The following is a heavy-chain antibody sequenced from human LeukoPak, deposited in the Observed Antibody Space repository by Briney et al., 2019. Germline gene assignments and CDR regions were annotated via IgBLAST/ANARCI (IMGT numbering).Heavy chain of an antibody. CDR3: AGNGYSYGPYYYYGMDV. CDR2: IYYSGST. Sequence: SETLSLTCTVSGGSISSGGYYWSWIRQPPGKGLEWIGYIYYSGSTNYNPSLKSRVTISVDTSKNQFSLKLSSVTAADTAVYYCAGNGYSYGPYYYYGMDVWGQGTTVTVSS. V-gene: IGHV4-61*08. D-gene: IGHD5-18*01. J-gene: IGHJ6*02. CDR1: GGSISSGGYY.